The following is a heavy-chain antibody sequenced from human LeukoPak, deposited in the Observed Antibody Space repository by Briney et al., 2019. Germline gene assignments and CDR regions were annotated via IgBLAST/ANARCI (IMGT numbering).Heavy chain of an antibody. J-gene: IGHJ4*02. Sequence: SETLSLTCTVSGGSISSGGYYWSWIRQPPGKGLEWIGYIYHSGSTYYNPSLKSRVTISVDTSKNQFSLKLSSVTAADTAVYYCARASIQLWLGYFDYWGQGTLVTVSS. CDR2: IYHSGST. CDR1: GGSISSGGYY. D-gene: IGHD5-18*01. CDR3: ARASIQLWLGYFDY. V-gene: IGHV4-30-2*01.